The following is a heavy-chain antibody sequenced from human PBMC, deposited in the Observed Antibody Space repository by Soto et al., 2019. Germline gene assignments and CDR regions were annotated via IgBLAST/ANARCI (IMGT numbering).Heavy chain of an antibody. V-gene: IGHV1-69*06. CDR3: ARDLIVEGRYSYGSSDY. D-gene: IGHD5-18*01. Sequence: QVQLVQSGAEVKKPGSSVKLSCKASGGTFSSYAISWVRQAPGQGLEWMGGIIPIFGTANYAQKFQGRVTITADKSTSTAYMELSSLRSEDTAVYYCARDLIVEGRYSYGSSDYWGQGTLVTVSS. CDR1: GGTFSSYA. J-gene: IGHJ4*02. CDR2: IIPIFGTA.